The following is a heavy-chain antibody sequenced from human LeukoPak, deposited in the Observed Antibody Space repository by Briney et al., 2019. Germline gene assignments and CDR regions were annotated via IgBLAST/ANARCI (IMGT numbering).Heavy chain of an antibody. V-gene: IGHV3-21*01. CDR3: ALVDTAMIDYGMDV. D-gene: IGHD5-18*01. J-gene: IGHJ6*02. CDR2: ISSSSSYI. CDR1: GFIFSSNS. Sequence: GGSLGLSCAASGFIFSSNSMNWVRQAPGKGLEWVSSISSSSSYIYYADSVKGRFTISRDNAKNSLYLQMNSLRAEDTAVYYCALVDTAMIDYGMDVWGQGTTVTVSS.